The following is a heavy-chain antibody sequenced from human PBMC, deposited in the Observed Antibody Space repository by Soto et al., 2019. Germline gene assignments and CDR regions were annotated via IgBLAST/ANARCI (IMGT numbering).Heavy chain of an antibody. V-gene: IGHV4-59*01. Sequence: YCCRRIRQPPGKGLEWIGYIYYSGSTNYNPSLKSRVTISVDTSKNQFSLKLSSVTAADSAVYSCARSEWLRLGFAYWGQGTLVTVSS. CDR3: ARSEWLRLGFAY. D-gene: IGHD5-12*01. J-gene: IGHJ4*02. CDR1: YC. CDR2: IYYSGST.